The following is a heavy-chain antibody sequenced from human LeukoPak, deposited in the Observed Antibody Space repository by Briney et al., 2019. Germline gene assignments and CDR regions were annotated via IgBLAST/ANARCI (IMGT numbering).Heavy chain of an antibody. CDR2: INPNSGGT. V-gene: IGHV1-2*06. CDR3: ARVARNCSSTSCYDY. J-gene: IGHJ4*02. Sequence: ASVKVSCKASGYTFTSYAMHWVRQAPGQRLEWMGRINPNSGGTNYAQKFQGRVTMTGDTSISTAYMELSRLRSDDTAVYYCARVARNCSSTSCYDYWGQGTLVTVSS. CDR1: GYTFTSYA. D-gene: IGHD2-2*01.